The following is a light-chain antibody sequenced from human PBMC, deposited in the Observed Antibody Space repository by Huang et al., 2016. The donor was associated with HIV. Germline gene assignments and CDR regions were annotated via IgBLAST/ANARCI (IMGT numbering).Light chain of an antibody. Sequence: DIQMTQSPSSLSASVGDRVTITCQASQDISNYLNWYQQQPGKAPKLLIYDASNLEIGVPSRFSGSRSGTHFTFTINNLQPEDIATYYCQQYDNLHTFGQGTKLEIK. CDR3: QQYDNLHT. J-gene: IGKJ2*01. V-gene: IGKV1-33*01. CDR1: QDISNY. CDR2: DAS.